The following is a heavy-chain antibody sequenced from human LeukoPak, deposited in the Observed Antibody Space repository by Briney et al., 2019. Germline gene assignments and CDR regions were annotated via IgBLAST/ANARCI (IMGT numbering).Heavy chain of an antibody. D-gene: IGHD2-15*01. CDR1: GYSISTGYY. CDR2: IYHSGTT. J-gene: IGHJ3*02. Sequence: SETLFLTCTVSGYSISTGYYWGWIRQPPGKGLEWIGSIYHSGTTYYNPSLKSRVTISVDTSKNQFSLKLSSVTAADTAVYYCARDGGHDAFDIWGQGTMVTVSS. V-gene: IGHV4-38-2*02. CDR3: ARDGGHDAFDI.